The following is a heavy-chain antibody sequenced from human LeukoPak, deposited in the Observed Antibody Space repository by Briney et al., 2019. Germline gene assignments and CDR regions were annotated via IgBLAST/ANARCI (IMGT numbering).Heavy chain of an antibody. Sequence: SETLSLTCAVYGGSFSGYYWSRIRHPPGKGLEWSGEINHSGSTNYNPSLKSRVTISVDTSKNQFSLKLSSVTAADTAVYYCARGSGATTPRRYYYYMDVWGKGTTVTVSS. V-gene: IGHV4-34*01. D-gene: IGHD5-12*01. CDR2: INHSGST. CDR3: ARGSGATTPRRYYYYMDV. CDR1: GGSFSGYY. J-gene: IGHJ6*03.